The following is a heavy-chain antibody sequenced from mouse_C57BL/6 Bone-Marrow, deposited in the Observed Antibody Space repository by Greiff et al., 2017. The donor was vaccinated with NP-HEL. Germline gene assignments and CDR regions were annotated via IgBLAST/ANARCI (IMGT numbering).Heavy chain of an antibody. Sequence: VKLEESGPGLVQPSQSLSITCTVSGFSLTSYGVHWVRQSPGKGLEWLGVIWSGGSTDYNAAFISRLSISKDNSKSQVFFKMNSLQADDTAIYYCARNSDYSWYFDVWGTGTTVTVSS. CDR2: IWSGGST. CDR1: GFSLTSYG. V-gene: IGHV2-2*01. CDR3: ARNSDYSWYFDV. J-gene: IGHJ1*03. D-gene: IGHD1-1*01.